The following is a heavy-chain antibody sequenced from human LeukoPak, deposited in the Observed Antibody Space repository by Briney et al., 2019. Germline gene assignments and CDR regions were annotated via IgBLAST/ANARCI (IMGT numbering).Heavy chain of an antibody. D-gene: IGHD7-27*01. CDR1: GFSFSNFW. J-gene: IGHJ3*02. CDR3: ARIRESLGLGAFDI. Sequence: PGGSLRLSFSASGFSFSNFWMCWVRHAPGKGLVCVSHINSDGSTTTYADSVKGRFTISRDNATNPLYLQMNSLRAEDSALYYCARIRESLGLGAFDIWGQGTMVTVSS. CDR2: INSDGSTT. V-gene: IGHV3-74*03.